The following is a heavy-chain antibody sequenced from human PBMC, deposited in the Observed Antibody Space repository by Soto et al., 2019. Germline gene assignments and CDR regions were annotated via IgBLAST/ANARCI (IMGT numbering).Heavy chain of an antibody. D-gene: IGHD1-26*01. J-gene: IGHJ1*01. V-gene: IGHV3-23*01. CDR2: ISGSGGST. Sequence: EVQLLESGGGLVQPGGSLRLSCAASGFTFSSYAMSWVRQAPGKGLEWVSAISGSGGSTYYADSVKGRFTISRDNSKNTVYLQMNSLRAEDTAVYDGAKDQRGYSFQHWGQGTLVTVSS. CDR1: GFTFSSYA. CDR3: AKDQRGYSFQH.